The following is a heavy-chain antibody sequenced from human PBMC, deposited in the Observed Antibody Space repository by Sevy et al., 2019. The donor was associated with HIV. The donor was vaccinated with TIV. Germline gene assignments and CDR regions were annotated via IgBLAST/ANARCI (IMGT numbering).Heavy chain of an antibody. V-gene: IGHV4-59*08. Sequence: SETLSLTCTVSGGSITSLYWGWIRQPPGKGLEWIANIYYTGNANYNPSLKSRVTISLDTSKNQFSLRLSSVTAADTAIYYCAGENALCRGYSWGQGTLVTVSS. CDR1: GGSITSLY. D-gene: IGHD2-21*01. CDR3: AGENALCRGYS. J-gene: IGHJ4*02. CDR2: IYYTGNA.